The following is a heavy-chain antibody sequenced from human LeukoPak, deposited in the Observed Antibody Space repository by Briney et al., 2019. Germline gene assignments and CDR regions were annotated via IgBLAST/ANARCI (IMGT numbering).Heavy chain of an antibody. CDR2: MNPNSGNT. CDR1: GYTFTSYD. V-gene: IGHV1-8*01. J-gene: IGHJ4*02. Sequence: ASVKVSCKASGYTFTSYDINWVRQATGQGLEWMGWMNPNSGNTGYAQKFQGRVTMTRNTSISTAYMELSGLRSEDTAVYHCARGMGTTVTTEFDYWGQGTLVTVSS. D-gene: IGHD4-17*01. CDR3: ARGMGTTVTTEFDY.